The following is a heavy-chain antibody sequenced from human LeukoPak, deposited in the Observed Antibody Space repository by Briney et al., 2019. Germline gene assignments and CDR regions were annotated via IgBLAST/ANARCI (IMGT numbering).Heavy chain of an antibody. V-gene: IGHV4-61*02. CDR3: ARRKSSSWPFDY. J-gene: IGHJ4*02. D-gene: IGHD6-13*01. CDR2: IYTSGST. CDR1: GGSISSGSYY. Sequence: PSETLSLTCTVSGGSISSGSYYWSWIRQPAGKGLEWIGRIYTSGSTNYNPSLKSRVTISVDTSKNQFSLKLSSVTAADTAVYYCARRKSSSWPFDYWGQGTLVTVSS.